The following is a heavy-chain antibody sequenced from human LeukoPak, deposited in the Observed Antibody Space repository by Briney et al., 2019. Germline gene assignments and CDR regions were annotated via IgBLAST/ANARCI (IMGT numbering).Heavy chain of an antibody. J-gene: IGHJ5*02. CDR3: ARLVDWSGFHWFDP. D-gene: IGHD3-3*01. Sequence: SETLSLTCTVSGGSISSSSYYWGWIRQPPGKGLEWIGSIYYSGSTYYNPSLKSRVTISVDTSKNQLSLKLSSVTAADTAVYYCARLVDWSGFHWFDPWGQGTLVTVSA. V-gene: IGHV4-39*01. CDR2: IYYSGST. CDR1: GGSISSSSYY.